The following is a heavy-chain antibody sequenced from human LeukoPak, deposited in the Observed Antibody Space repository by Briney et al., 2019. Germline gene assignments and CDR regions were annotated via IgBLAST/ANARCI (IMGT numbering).Heavy chain of an antibody. CDR3: AKIERWLVHGFDL. Sequence: GGSLRLSCAASGFTFSSYWMHWVRQAPGKGLVWVSRINSDGSSTSYADSVKGRFTISRDNSRNAVFLQMISPRDDDTAIYYCAKIERWLVHGFDLWGRGTLVTVSS. CDR1: GFTFSSYW. CDR2: INSDGSST. J-gene: IGHJ2*01. D-gene: IGHD6-19*01. V-gene: IGHV3-74*01.